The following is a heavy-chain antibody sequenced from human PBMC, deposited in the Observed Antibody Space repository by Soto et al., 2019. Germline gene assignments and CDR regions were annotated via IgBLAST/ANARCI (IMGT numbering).Heavy chain of an antibody. Sequence: PLGALLLSCASSGFFFNGFDMGWVRQAPGMGLEWVSTISANAGNINYAGSVRGRFSISIDSSKNSVDLQMNSLRVEDTAVYFCPKGSIPAVGRVFFESWGQGTLVTVSS. D-gene: IGHD6-13*01. CDR3: PKGSIPAVGRVFFES. V-gene: IGHV3-23*01. J-gene: IGHJ4*02. CDR2: ISANAGNI. CDR1: GFFFNGFD.